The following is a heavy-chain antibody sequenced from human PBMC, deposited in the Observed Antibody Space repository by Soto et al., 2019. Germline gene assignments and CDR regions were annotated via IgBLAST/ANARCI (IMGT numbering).Heavy chain of an antibody. V-gene: IGHV3-15*05. CDR3: TENRYEVWTGYYIAH. CDR1: GLPFNDAW. D-gene: IGHD3-3*01. CDR2: VKSRPHGGTT. Sequence: PGGSLRLSFAVSGLPFNDAWFSWVRQAPGKGLEWVGRVKSRPHGGTTDYAAFVKGRFTISRDDSKTTVELYMSGLKTDETGIVYCTENRYEVWTGYYIAHWGQGAPVTVSS. J-gene: IGHJ4*02.